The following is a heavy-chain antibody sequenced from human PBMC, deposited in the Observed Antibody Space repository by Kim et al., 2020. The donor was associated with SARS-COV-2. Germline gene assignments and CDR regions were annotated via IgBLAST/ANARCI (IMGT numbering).Heavy chain of an antibody. CDR2: IYYSGST. D-gene: IGHD3-16*02. J-gene: IGHJ3*02. V-gene: IGHV4-31*03. Sequence: SETLSLTCTVSGGSISSGGYYCSWIRQHPGKGLEWIGYIYYSGSTYYNPSLKSRVTISVDTSKNQFSLKLSSVTAADTAVYYCARALTMITFGGVIVDAFDIWGQGTMVTVSS. CDR3: ARALTMITFGGVIVDAFDI. CDR1: GGSISSGGYY.